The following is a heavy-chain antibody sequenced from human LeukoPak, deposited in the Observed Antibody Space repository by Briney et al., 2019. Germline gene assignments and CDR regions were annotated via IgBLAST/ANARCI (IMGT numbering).Heavy chain of an antibody. CDR2: ISAYNGNT. V-gene: IGHV1-18*01. Sequence: ASVKVSCKASGYTFTIYGISWVRQGPGQGLVWMGWISAYNGNTNYAQKLQGRVTMTTDTSTSTAYMELRSLRSDDTAVYYCARDVGRYYYDSSGYSYWGQGTLVTVSS. CDR1: GYTFTIYG. J-gene: IGHJ4*02. CDR3: ARDVGRYYYDSSGYSY. D-gene: IGHD3-22*01.